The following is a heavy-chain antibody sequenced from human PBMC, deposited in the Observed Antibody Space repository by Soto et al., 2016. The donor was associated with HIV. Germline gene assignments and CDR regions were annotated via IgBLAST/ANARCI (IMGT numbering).Heavy chain of an antibody. Sequence: QVRLHQWGVGVVKPSETLSLTCAVYAGSLSGYYWSWIRQSPGKGLEWIGEVNNRGIVNYNPSLKRRLTITLESTKNQFFLNLRSVTAADAATYYCVRLASGLXTSPFDSWGQG. CDR2: VNNRGIV. V-gene: IGHV4-34*01. D-gene: IGHD7-27*01. CDR1: AGSLSGYY. J-gene: IGHJ4*02. CDR3: VRLASGLXTSPFDS.